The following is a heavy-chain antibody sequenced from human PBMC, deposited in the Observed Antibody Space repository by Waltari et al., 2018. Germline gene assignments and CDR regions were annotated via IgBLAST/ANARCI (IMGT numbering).Heavy chain of an antibody. CDR1: RFTFSTNS. Sequence: QLVESGGGSVQPGGSLRLSCAASRFTFSTNSMTWVRRAPGKGLEWVANINGDGSEKYYMDSVRGRFTISRDNAENSLELQMNSLKVEDTGVYYCARYYETAGYYFPLGPFDIWGQGTTVTVSS. V-gene: IGHV3-7*01. D-gene: IGHD3-9*01. CDR2: INGDGSEK. CDR3: ARYYETAGYYFPLGPFDI. J-gene: IGHJ3*02.